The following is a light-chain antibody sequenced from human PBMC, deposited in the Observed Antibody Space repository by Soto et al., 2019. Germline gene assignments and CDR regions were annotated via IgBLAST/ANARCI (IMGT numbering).Light chain of an antibody. CDR1: QSVSSN. Sequence: EIVLKKNLARLSGSPEERATLTCGASQSVSSNLAWYQQKPGQAPRLLIYGASTRATGSPARFSGSGSGTEVILTIISLQSEDVTVYYYQQENNRPPWTFGRGTKVDI. CDR2: GAS. V-gene: IGKV3-15*01. CDR3: QQENNRPPWT. J-gene: IGKJ1*01.